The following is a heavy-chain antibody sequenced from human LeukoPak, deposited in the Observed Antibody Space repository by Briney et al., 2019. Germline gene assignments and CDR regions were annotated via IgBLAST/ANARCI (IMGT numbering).Heavy chain of an antibody. V-gene: IGHV3-11*06. CDR2: ISSSSSYT. J-gene: IGHJ4*02. Sequence: PGRSLRLSCAASGFTFSDYYMSWIRQAPGKGLEWVSYISSSSSYTNYADSVKGRFTISRDNAKNSLYLQMNSLRAEDTAVYYCARAPYSSGWYGSWVRYFDYWGQGTLVTVSS. CDR3: ARAPYSSGWYGSWVRYFDY. D-gene: IGHD6-19*01. CDR1: GFTFSDYY.